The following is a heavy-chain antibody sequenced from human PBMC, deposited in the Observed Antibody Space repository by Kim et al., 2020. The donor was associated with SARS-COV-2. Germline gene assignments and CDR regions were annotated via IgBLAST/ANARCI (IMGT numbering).Heavy chain of an antibody. D-gene: IGHD1-26*01. V-gene: IGHV1-2*04. Sequence: ASVKVSCKASGYTFTGYYLHWVRPAPGQGLEWMGWINPNSGGTNYSQKFQGWVTMTRDTSISTAYMELSRLTSDDTAVYYFATSRPGATAGDDAFDIWGQGKMVIVSS. J-gene: IGHJ3*02. CDR2: INPNSGGT. CDR1: GYTFTGYY. CDR3: ATSRPGATAGDDAFDI.